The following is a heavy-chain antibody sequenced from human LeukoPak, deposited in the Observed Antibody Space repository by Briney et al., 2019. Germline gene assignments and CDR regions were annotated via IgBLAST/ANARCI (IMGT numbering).Heavy chain of an antibody. Sequence: PSETLSLTCTVSGGSIGDYYWSWIRQPPGKGLEWIGYIYYSGTTNYNPSLQSRVAISVDTSKNQFSLKLSSVTAADTAVYYCARGGYCSGDSCYSNAFDIWGQGTMVTVSS. V-gene: IGHV4-59*08. J-gene: IGHJ3*02. CDR1: GGSIGDYY. CDR2: IYYSGTT. D-gene: IGHD2-15*01. CDR3: ARGGYCSGDSCYSNAFDI.